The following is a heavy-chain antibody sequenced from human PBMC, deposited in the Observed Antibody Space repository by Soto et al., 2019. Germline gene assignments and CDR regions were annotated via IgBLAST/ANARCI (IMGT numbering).Heavy chain of an antibody. CDR3: ARGPPFWSGYLVHLDYYFDY. Sequence: SETLSLTCAVYGGSFSGYYWSWIRQPPGKGLEWIGEINHSGSTNYNPSLKSRVTISVDTSKNQFSLKLSSVTAADTAVYYCARGPPFWSGYLVHLDYYFDYWGQGTLVTVSS. V-gene: IGHV4-34*01. CDR1: GGSFSGYY. D-gene: IGHD3-3*01. J-gene: IGHJ4*02. CDR2: INHSGST.